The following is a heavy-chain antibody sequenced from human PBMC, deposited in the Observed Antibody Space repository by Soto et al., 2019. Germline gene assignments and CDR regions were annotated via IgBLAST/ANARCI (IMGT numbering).Heavy chain of an antibody. CDR3: ARDGGVYDYSPFDY. Sequence: TSETLSLTCTVSGGSISSGDYYWSWIRQPPGKGLEWIGYIYYSGSTYYNPSLKSRVTISVDTSKNQFSLKLSSVTAADTAVYYCARDGGVYDYSPFDYWGQGTLVTVSS. V-gene: IGHV4-30-4*01. D-gene: IGHD4-4*01. CDR2: IYYSGST. J-gene: IGHJ4*02. CDR1: GGSISSGDYY.